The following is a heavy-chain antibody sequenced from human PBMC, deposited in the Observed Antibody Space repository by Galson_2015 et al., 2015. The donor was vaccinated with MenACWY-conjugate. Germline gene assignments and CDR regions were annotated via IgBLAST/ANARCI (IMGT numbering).Heavy chain of an antibody. V-gene: IGHV3-74*01. Sequence: SLRLSCAASEFTFSKHWMHWVRQAPGKGLVWVSRIKSDGSSTSYADSVKGRFTISRDNAKNTLYLQMNSLRAEDTAVYYCVRGFDIWGQGTMVTVSS. CDR3: VRGFDI. CDR2: IKSDGSST. CDR1: EFTFSKHW. J-gene: IGHJ3*02.